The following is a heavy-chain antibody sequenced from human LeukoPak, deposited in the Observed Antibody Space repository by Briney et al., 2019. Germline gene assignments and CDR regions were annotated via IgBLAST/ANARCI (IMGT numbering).Heavy chain of an antibody. Sequence: ASVKVSCKASGYTFTSYDINWVRQATGQGIEWMGLMNPNNGNTSYAQKFQGRVTMTRNTSISTAYMELSSLRSEDTAVYYCAREDEYCSSTSCYARFNWFDPWGQGTLVTVSS. CDR2: MNPNNGNT. D-gene: IGHD2-2*01. CDR3: AREDEYCSSTSCYARFNWFDP. V-gene: IGHV1-8*01. J-gene: IGHJ5*02. CDR1: GYTFTSYD.